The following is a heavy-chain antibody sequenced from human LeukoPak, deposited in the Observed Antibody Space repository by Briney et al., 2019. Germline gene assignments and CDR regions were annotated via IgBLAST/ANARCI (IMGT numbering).Heavy chain of an antibody. CDR2: INHSGST. D-gene: IGHD2-2*01. CDR1: GGSFSGYY. Sequence: PSETLSLTCAVYGGSFSGYYWSWIRQPPGKGLEWIGEINHSGSTNYNPSLKSRVTISVDTSKNQFSLKLSSVTAADTAVYYCARSYQLGSYGWFDLWGQGTLVTVSS. J-gene: IGHJ5*02. V-gene: IGHV4-34*01. CDR3: ARSYQLGSYGWFDL.